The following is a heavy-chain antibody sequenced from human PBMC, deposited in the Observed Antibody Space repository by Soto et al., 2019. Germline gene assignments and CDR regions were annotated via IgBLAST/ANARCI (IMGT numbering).Heavy chain of an antibody. CDR3: ATEPIYYNDGSGYYPLGH. Sequence: ASVKVSCKACGYSFATYGFSWVRQAPGQGLECVGWISAHNGDTHYSQKFQGRVTLTTDTSTNTGYMELRSLTSDDTAVYFCATEPIYYNDGSGYYPLGHGGQGTRVT. CDR1: GYSFATYG. CDR2: ISAHNGDT. D-gene: IGHD3-22*01. V-gene: IGHV1-18*04. J-gene: IGHJ4*02.